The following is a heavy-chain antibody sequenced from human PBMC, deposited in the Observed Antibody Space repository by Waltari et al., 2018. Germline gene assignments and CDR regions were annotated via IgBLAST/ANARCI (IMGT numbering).Heavy chain of an antibody. CDR1: GGSITNLEYY. D-gene: IGHD3-10*01. J-gene: IGHJ4*02. V-gene: IGHV4-39*07. Sequence: QLQLQESGPGLVKPSETLSLTCSVSGGSITNLEYYWAWIRQPPGKGPEWIGSIYYSGSTYYNPSLKSRVTLSVDTSKNQFSLMLNSVTAADTAVYFCAREGLNRSYYLFDQWGQGTLVTVSS. CDR3: AREGLNRSYYLFDQ. CDR2: IYYSGST.